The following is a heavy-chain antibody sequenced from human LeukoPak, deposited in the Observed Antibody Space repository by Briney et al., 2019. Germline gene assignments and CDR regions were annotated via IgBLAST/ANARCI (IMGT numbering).Heavy chain of an antibody. V-gene: IGHV3-53*01. Sequence: PGGSLRLSCAASGFTASNKYMTWVRQVPGKGLEWVSVIYSDGSTYYADSVKGRFTISRDNSKNTLYLQMNSLRAEDTAVYYCARNPQSSQQLVSYWGQGTLVTVSS. CDR2: IYSDGST. CDR3: ARNPQSSQQLVSY. D-gene: IGHD6-13*01. J-gene: IGHJ4*02. CDR1: GFTASNKY.